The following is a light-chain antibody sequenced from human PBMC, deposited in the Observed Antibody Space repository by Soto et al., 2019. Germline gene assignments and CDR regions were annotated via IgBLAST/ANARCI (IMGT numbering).Light chain of an antibody. CDR1: QGIGNW. V-gene: IGKV1-12*01. CDR2: PAS. J-gene: IGKJ4*01. CDR3: QQTNNFPLT. Sequence: DIQMTQSPSSVSASVGDRVTITCRASQGIGNWLAWYQQKPVKAPNLLIYPASKLQSGVPSRFSGSGSGTDFTLTISSLQPEDFASYYCQQTNNFPLTFGGGTKVEIK.